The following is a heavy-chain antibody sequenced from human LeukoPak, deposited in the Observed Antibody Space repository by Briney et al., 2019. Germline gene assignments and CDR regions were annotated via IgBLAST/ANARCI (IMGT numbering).Heavy chain of an antibody. CDR3: ARGAVAGTAF. CDR1: GFTFSSYA. J-gene: IGHJ4*02. D-gene: IGHD6-19*01. V-gene: IGHV3-64*01. CDR2: ISSKGGST. Sequence: GGSLRLSCAASGFTFSSYAMHWVRQAPGKGLEYVSAISSKGGSTYYANSVKGRFTISRDNSKNTLYLQMGSLRAEDMAVYYCARGAVAGTAFWGQGTLVTVSS.